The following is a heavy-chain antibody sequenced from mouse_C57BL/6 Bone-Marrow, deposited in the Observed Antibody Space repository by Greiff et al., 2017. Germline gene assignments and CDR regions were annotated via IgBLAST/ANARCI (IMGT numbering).Heavy chain of an antibody. J-gene: IGHJ1*03. CDR1: GYTFTSYD. CDR3: ARSDYYGTWYFDV. D-gene: IGHD1-1*01. Sequence: QVQLQQSGPELVKPGASVKLSCKASGYTFTSYDINWVKQRPGQGLEWIGWIYPRDGSTKYNEKFKGKATLTVDTSSSTAYMELHSLTAEDSAVYFCARSDYYGTWYFDVWGTGTTVTVSS. V-gene: IGHV1-85*01. CDR2: IYPRDGST.